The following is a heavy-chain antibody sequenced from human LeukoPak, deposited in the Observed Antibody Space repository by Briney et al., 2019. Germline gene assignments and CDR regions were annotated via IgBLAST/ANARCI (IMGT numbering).Heavy chain of an antibody. CDR1: GYTFSSYG. Sequence: ASVKVSCKASGYTFSSYGISWGRQAPGQGLEWMGWISAYNGNTNYAQKFQGRVTMTTDTSTSTAYMELRSLRSDDSAVYYCARDNLLNYYYVMDVWGQGTTVTVSS. J-gene: IGHJ6*02. CDR2: ISAYNGNT. D-gene: IGHD1-14*01. V-gene: IGHV1-18*01. CDR3: ARDNLLNYYYVMDV.